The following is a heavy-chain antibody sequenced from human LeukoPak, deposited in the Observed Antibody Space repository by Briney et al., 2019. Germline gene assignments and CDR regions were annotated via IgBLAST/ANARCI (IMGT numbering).Heavy chain of an antibody. V-gene: IGHV3-48*01. CDR3: AREEKAGAVHYYYMDV. Sequence: GGSLRLSCAASGFTFSSYSMNWVRQAPGKGLEWVSYISSSSNTIYYADSVKGRFTISRDNAKNSLYLQMNSLRAEDTAVYYCAREEKAGAVHYYYMDVWGKGTTVTVSS. CDR1: GFTFSSYS. D-gene: IGHD6-19*01. J-gene: IGHJ6*03. CDR2: ISSSSNTI.